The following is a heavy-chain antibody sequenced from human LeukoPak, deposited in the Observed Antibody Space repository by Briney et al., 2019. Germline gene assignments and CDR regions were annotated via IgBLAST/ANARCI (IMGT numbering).Heavy chain of an antibody. CDR2: IYYSGST. CDR3: ARHVFVGSYYRHYYYMDV. J-gene: IGHJ6*03. V-gene: IGHV4-39*01. CDR1: GGSISSSSYY. Sequence: SETLSLTCTVSGGSISSSSYYWGWIRQPPGKGLEWIGSIYYSGSTYYNPSLKSRVTISVDTSKNQFSLKLSSVTAADTAVYYCARHVFVGSYYRHYYYMDVWGKGTTVTVSS. D-gene: IGHD1-26*01.